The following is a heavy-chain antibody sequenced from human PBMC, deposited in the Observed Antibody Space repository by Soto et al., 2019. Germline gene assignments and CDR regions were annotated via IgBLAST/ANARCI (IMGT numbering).Heavy chain of an antibody. CDR3: AKDRGGDCPDNSCYFGAAY. J-gene: IGHJ4*02. CDR1: GFTFKFYG. CDR2: ISHDGNTH. Sequence: VQMVESGGGVVQPGKSLRLSCETSGFTFKFYGMHWVRQAPGKGLECVAVISHDGNTHYYADSVKGRFTISRHNSQNPLYLLMNSLRLDDSSTYYCAKDRGGDCPDNSCYFGAAYWGQGALVTVSS. V-gene: IGHV3-30*18. D-gene: IGHD2-2*01.